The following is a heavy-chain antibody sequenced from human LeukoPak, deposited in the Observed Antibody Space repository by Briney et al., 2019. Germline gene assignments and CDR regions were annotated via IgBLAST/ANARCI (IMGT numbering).Heavy chain of an antibody. CDR3: AGFLRSGSYYNS. D-gene: IGHD3-10*01. Sequence: GGSLRLSCAASGFTFSSYAMHWVRQAPGNGLEWVAVISYDGSNKYYADSVKGRFTISRDNSKNTLYLQMNSLRAEDTAVYYCAGFLRSGSYYNSWGQGTLVTVSS. J-gene: IGHJ4*02. CDR1: GFTFSSYA. V-gene: IGHV3-30-3*01. CDR2: ISYDGSNK.